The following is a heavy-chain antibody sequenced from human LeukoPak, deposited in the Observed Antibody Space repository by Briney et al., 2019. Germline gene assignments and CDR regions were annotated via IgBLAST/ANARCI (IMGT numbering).Heavy chain of an antibody. V-gene: IGHV3-9*01. CDR3: AKSRGGLVGADPFDY. Sequence: QPGGSLRLSCAASGFTLSSYGMHWVRQAPGKGLEWVSGISWNSGSIGYADSVKGRFTISRDNAKNSLYLQMNSLRAEDTALYYCAKSRGGLVGADPFDYWGQGTLVTVSS. J-gene: IGHJ4*02. D-gene: IGHD1-26*01. CDR2: ISWNSGSI. CDR1: GFTLSSYG.